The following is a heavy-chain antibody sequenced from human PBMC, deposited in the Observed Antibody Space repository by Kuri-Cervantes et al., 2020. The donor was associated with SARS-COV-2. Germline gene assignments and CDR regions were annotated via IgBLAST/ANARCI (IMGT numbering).Heavy chain of an antibody. V-gene: IGHV1-18*01. Sequence: ASVKVSCKASGYTFTSYGIGWVRQAPGQGLEWMGWISTYYGDTDYAQSFQDRVTMTTDTSTSTAYMALKSLRSDDTAVYYCARGYGSRSSFDYWGQGTLVTVSS. CDR2: ISTYYGDT. D-gene: IGHD6-13*01. CDR3: ARGYGSRSSFDY. J-gene: IGHJ4*02. CDR1: GYTFTSYG.